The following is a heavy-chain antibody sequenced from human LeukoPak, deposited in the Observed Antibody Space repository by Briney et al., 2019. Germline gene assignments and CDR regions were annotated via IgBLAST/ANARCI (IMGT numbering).Heavy chain of an antibody. CDR2: ISSSGSTI. CDR3: ASPRRGSGYYYNFDY. J-gene: IGHJ4*02. D-gene: IGHD3-22*01. V-gene: IGHV3-48*03. Sequence: RPGGSLRLSCAASGFTFSSYEMNWVRQAPGKGLEWVSYISSSGSTIYYADSVKGRFTISRDNAKNSLYLQMNSLRAEDTAVYYCASPRRGSGYYYNFDYWGQGTLVTVSS. CDR1: GFTFSSYE.